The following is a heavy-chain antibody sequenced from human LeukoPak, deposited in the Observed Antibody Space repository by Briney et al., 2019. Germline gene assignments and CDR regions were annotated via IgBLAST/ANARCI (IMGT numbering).Heavy chain of an antibody. J-gene: IGHJ4*02. D-gene: IGHD2-15*01. V-gene: IGHV3-66*02. CDR2: IYSGGST. CDR1: GFTVSSNY. Sequence: GGSLRLSCAASGFTVSSNYMSWVRQAPGKGLEWVSVIYSGGSTYYADSVKGRFTISRDNSKNTLYLQMNSLRAEDTAVYYCAKVETPGGSGFDYWGQGTLVTVSS. CDR3: AKVETPGGSGFDY.